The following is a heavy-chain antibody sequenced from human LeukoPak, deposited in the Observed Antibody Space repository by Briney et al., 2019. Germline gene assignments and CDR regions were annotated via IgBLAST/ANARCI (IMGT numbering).Heavy chain of an antibody. CDR1: GLTFSSYA. Sequence: PGGSLRLSCAASGLTFSSYAMSWVRQAPGKGLEWVSAISGSGGSTYYADSVKGRFTISRDNSKNTLYLQMSSLRAEDTAVYYCAKVDAAGTYYFDYWGQGTLVTVSS. J-gene: IGHJ4*02. CDR2: ISGSGGST. V-gene: IGHV3-23*01. CDR3: AKVDAAGTYYFDY. D-gene: IGHD6-13*01.